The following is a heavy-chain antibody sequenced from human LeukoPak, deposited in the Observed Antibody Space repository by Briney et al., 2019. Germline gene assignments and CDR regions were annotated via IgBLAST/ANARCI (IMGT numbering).Heavy chain of an antibody. J-gene: IGHJ5*02. CDR3: ARMGPAAIVYWFDP. CDR2: IIPIFGTA. Sequence: ASVKVSCKASGGTFSSYAISRVRQAPGQGLEWMGGIIPIFGTANYAQKFQGRVTITADESTSTAYMELSSLRSEDTAVYYCARMGPAAIVYWFDPWGQGTLVTVSS. D-gene: IGHD2-2*01. V-gene: IGHV1-69*13. CDR1: GGTFSSYA.